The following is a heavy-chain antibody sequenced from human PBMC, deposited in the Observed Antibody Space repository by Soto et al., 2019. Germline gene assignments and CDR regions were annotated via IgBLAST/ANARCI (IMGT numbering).Heavy chain of an antibody. CDR2: INHSGST. Sequence: SETLSLTCAVYGGSFSGYYWSWIRQPPGKGLEWIGEINHSGSTNYNPSLKSRVTISVDTSKNQFSLKLSSVTAADTAVYYCARGSLFRGVIKQYDRFASSGQGTLVTVSS. V-gene: IGHV4-34*01. CDR1: GGSFSGYY. J-gene: IGHJ5*01. CDR3: ARGSLFRGVIKQYDRFAS. D-gene: IGHD3-10*01.